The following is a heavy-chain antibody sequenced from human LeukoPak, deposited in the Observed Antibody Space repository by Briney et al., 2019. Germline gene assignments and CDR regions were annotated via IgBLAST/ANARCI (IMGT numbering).Heavy chain of an antibody. CDR3: ARDLPLAYYYDSSGYPFDY. V-gene: IGHV3-74*01. CDR2: INSDGSST. D-gene: IGHD3-22*01. CDR1: GFTFSNYW. J-gene: IGHJ4*02. Sequence: GGSLRLSCAASGFTFSNYWMYWVRHAPGKGLVWVSRINSDGSSTSYADSVKGRFTISRDNAKNSLYLQMNSLRAEDTAVYYCARDLPLAYYYDSSGYPFDYWGQGTLVTVSS.